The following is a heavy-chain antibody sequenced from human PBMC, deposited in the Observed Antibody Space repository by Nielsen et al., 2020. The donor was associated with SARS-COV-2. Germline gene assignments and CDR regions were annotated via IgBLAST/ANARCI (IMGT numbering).Heavy chain of an antibody. J-gene: IGHJ4*02. V-gene: IGHV4-59*04. D-gene: IGHD6-19*01. CDR1: GFTFSSYSMN. CDR2: IYYTGST. Sequence: ESLKISCAASGFTFSSYSMNWVRQPPGKGLEWIGNIYYTGSTYYNPSLKSRVTISVDTSKNQFSLKLSSVTAADTAIYYCASEYSGGWYYYFDYWGQGTLVTVSS. CDR3: ASEYSGGWYYYFDY.